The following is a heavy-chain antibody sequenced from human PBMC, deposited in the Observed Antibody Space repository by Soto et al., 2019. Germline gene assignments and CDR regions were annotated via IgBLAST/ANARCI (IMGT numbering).Heavy chain of an antibody. D-gene: IGHD5-12*01. CDR3: AAGGGLPRYD. CDR1: GGSISSGGYS. V-gene: IGHV4-30-2*01. Sequence: QLQLQESGSGLVKPSQTLSLTCAVSGGSISSGGYSWSWIRQPPGKGLEWIGYIYHSGSTYYNPSLQSRVHVSVDRSKNQCSLKLSSVTAADTAVYYCAAGGGLPRYDWGQGTLVTVSS. J-gene: IGHJ4*02. CDR2: IYHSGST.